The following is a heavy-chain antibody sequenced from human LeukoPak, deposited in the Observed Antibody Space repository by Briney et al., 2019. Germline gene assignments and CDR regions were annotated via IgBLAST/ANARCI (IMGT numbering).Heavy chain of an antibody. Sequence: GGSLTLACSASGVTCSSYDLNWVRQAPGKGLEWVSSISSSSSYIYYADSVKGRLTISRDNAKNSLYLQMNSLRAEDTAVYYCARDRDYVPNYAFDIWGQGTMVTVSS. J-gene: IGHJ3*02. CDR3: ARDRDYVPNYAFDI. CDR1: GVTCSSYD. D-gene: IGHD4-17*01. CDR2: ISSSSSYI. V-gene: IGHV3-21*01.